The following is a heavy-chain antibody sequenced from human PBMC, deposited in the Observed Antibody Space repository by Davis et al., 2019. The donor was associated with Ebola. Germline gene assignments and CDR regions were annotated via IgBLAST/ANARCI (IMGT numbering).Heavy chain of an antibody. D-gene: IGHD2-21*02. Sequence: GGSLRLSCAASGFTFRSYGMHWVRQAPGKGLEWVAVISYDGSKKYYADSVKGRFTISRDNSKNTLYLQMNSLRAEDTAVYYCARDGGDRGWFDPWGQGTLVTVSS. CDR1: GFTFRSYG. CDR2: ISYDGSKK. CDR3: ARDGGDRGWFDP. V-gene: IGHV3-30*03. J-gene: IGHJ5*02.